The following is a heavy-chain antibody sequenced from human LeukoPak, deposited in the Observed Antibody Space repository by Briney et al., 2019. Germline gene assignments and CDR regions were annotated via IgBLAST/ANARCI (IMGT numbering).Heavy chain of an antibody. Sequence: PSETLSLTCTVSGGSISPYFWSWIRQPPGKGLEWIGYISYTGSTNYNPSLKSRVTISVDTSKNQFSLQLTSVTAADTAVYYCARDDYRGATNFDPWGQGTLVTVSS. D-gene: IGHD1-26*01. J-gene: IGHJ5*02. V-gene: IGHV4-59*01. CDR3: ARDDYRGATNFDP. CDR1: GGSISPYF. CDR2: ISYTGST.